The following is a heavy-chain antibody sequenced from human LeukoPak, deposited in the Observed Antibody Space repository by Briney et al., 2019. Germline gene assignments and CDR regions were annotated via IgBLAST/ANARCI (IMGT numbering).Heavy chain of an antibody. CDR1: GGSISSSSYY. J-gene: IGHJ5*02. Sequence: SETLSLTCTVSGGSISSSSYYWGWIRQPPGKGLEWIGSIYYSGSTYYNPSLKSRVTISVDTSKNQFSLKLSSVTAADTAVYYCARDSRSGTYYDFWSGPPPRGFDPWGQGTLVTVSS. CDR2: IYYSGST. D-gene: IGHD3-3*01. CDR3: ARDSRSGTYYDFWSGPPPRGFDP. V-gene: IGHV4-39*07.